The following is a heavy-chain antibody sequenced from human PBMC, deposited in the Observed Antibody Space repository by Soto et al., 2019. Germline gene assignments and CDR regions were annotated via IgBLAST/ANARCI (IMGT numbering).Heavy chain of an antibody. CDR1: GGSISSYY. CDR2: NYYNGST. CDR3: ARDQGGPAAKTRGVAAAGTKYYYYMDV. J-gene: IGHJ6*03. Sequence: SETLSLTCTVSGGSISSYYWSWIRQPPGKGLERIGYNYYNGSTNYNPSLKSRVTLSVDTSKNQFSLKLSSVTAADTAVYYCARDQGGPAAKTRGVAAAGTKYYYYMDVWGKGTTVTVSS. D-gene: IGHD6-13*01. V-gene: IGHV4-59*01.